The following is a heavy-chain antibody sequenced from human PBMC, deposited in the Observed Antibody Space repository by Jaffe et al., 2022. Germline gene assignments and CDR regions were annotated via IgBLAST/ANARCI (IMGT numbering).Heavy chain of an antibody. D-gene: IGHD5-18*01. Sequence: QVQLVESGGGVVQPGGSLRLSCAASGFTFSSYGMHWVRQAPGKGLEWVAFIRYDGSNKYYADSVKGRFTISRDNSKNTLYLQMNSLRAEDTAVYYCAKDKAYSYGYHWFDPWGQGTLVTVSS. CDR1: GFTFSSYG. CDR2: IRYDGSNK. CDR3: AKDKAYSYGYHWFDP. V-gene: IGHV3-30*02. J-gene: IGHJ5*02.